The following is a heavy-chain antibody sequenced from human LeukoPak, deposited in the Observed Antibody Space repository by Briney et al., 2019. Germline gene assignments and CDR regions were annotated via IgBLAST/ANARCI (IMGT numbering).Heavy chain of an antibody. CDR1: GDSISSSSYY. D-gene: IGHD4-17*01. V-gene: IGHV4-39*07. J-gene: IGHJ4*02. CDR2: VHYSGST. Sequence: SETLSLTCTVSGDSISSSSYYWGWIRQPPGKGLEWIGSVHYSGSTYYNPSLKSRVTTSLDTSKKQFSLKLSSVTAADTAVYYCARGGTDYGDYYWGQGTLVTVSS. CDR3: ARGGTDYGDYY.